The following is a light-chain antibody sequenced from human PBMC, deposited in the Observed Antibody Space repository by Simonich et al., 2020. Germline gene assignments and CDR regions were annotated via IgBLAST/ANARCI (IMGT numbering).Light chain of an antibody. Sequence: QSALTQPASVSGSPGQAITISCTGTSSDFGIYNLVSWYQQHPGKAPKLMIYEGSKRPSGVSNRFSGSKSGNTASLTISGLQAEDEADYYCCSYAGSSTLVFGGGTKLTVL. CDR1: SSDFGIYNL. V-gene: IGLV2-23*01. CDR2: EGS. CDR3: CSYAGSSTLV. J-gene: IGLJ2*01.